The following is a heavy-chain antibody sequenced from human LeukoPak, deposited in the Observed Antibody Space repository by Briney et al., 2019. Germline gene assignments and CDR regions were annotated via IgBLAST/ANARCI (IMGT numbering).Heavy chain of an antibody. V-gene: IGHV4-4*07. CDR3: ARLLGSSGYAGDWYFDL. D-gene: IGHD3-22*01. J-gene: IGHJ2*01. Sequence: SETLSLTCSVSGASITRYYWTWIRQPVGKGLEWFGRLYTNGTVNYNPSLRSRVTMSRDTSRNQFSLKLTSVTATDTAVYYCARLLGSSGYAGDWYFDLWGPGALVTVSS. CDR2: LYTNGTV. CDR1: GASITRYY.